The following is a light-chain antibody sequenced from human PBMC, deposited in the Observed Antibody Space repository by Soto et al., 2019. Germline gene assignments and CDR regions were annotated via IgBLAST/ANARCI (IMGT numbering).Light chain of an antibody. Sequence: EIVLTQSPATLSLSPGERATLSCRASQSVSSYLAWYQQKPGQAPRLLIYDASNRATGSPARFSGSGSGTDFTLTISSLEPEDFAVYYCQQRNNWPTTWTFGQGTKVEIK. CDR1: QSVSSY. CDR3: QQRNNWPTTWT. J-gene: IGKJ1*01. V-gene: IGKV3-11*01. CDR2: DAS.